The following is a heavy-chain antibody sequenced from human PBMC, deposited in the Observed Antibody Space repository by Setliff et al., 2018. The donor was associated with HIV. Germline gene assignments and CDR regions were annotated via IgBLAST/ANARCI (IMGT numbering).Heavy chain of an antibody. CDR1: GYTFTRNA. CDR2: INTVNGNT. CDR3: ARGLNSGDYPHWFDP. Sequence: ASVKVSCKASGYTFTRNAMHWVRQAPGQRLEWMGWINTVNGNTKYSQKFQGRVTITRDTSASTVYMELSSLRSGDTAVYYCARGLNSGDYPHWFDPWGQGTLVTVSS. D-gene: IGHD4-17*01. V-gene: IGHV1-3*04. J-gene: IGHJ5*02.